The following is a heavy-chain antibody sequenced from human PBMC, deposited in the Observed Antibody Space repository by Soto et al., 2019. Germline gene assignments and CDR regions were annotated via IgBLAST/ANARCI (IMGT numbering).Heavy chain of an antibody. V-gene: IGHV1-3*01. CDR2: INAANGDT. D-gene: IGHD1-7*01. J-gene: IGHJ5*02. CDR1: GYTFTSYG. CDR3: VRRHVSETGTDWFVP. Sequence: ASVKVSCKASGYTFTSYGIHWVRQAPGQRLEWMGWINAANGDTKYSPKFQGRVTITRDTSASTAYMELSSLRSEDTAVYYCVRRHVSETGTDWFVPWGQGTLVTVSS.